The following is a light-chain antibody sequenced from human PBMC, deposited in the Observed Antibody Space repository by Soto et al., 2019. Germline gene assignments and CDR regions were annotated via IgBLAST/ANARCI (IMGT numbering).Light chain of an antibody. Sequence: QSVLTQPPSVSAAPRQKVTISCSGSSSNIEDNYVSWFQQLPGTAPKLLIYDNNKRPSGIPDRFSGSKSGTSATLGITGLQTGDEDDYYCGTWDSSLSAVVFGGGTKLTVL. J-gene: IGLJ2*01. CDR3: GTWDSSLSAVV. CDR1: SSNIEDNY. CDR2: DNN. V-gene: IGLV1-51*01.